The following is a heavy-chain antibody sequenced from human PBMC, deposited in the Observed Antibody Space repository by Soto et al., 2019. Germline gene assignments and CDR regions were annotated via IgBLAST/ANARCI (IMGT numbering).Heavy chain of an antibody. V-gene: IGHV4-59*08. D-gene: IGHD1-20*01. Sequence: SETLSLTCTVSGGSISSYYWSWIRQPPGKGLEWIGYIYYIGSTNYNPSLKSRVTISVDMSKNQFSLKLSSVTAADTAVYYCASHRYRLKFDYWGQGTLVTVSS. CDR2: IYYIGST. J-gene: IGHJ4*02. CDR1: GGSISSYY. CDR3: ASHRYRLKFDY.